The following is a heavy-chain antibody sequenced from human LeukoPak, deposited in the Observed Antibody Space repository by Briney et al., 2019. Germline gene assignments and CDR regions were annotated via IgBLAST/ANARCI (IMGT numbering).Heavy chain of an antibody. CDR1: GFTFSSYG. Sequence: PWGSLRLSCAASGFTFSSYGMHWVRRAPGKGLEWVAVIWYDGSNKYYADSVKGRFTISRDNSKNTLYLQMNSLRAEDTAVYYCARDPPQYGDYEGYYFDYWGQGTLVTVSS. CDR3: ARDPPQYGDYEGYYFDY. CDR2: IWYDGSNK. V-gene: IGHV3-33*01. J-gene: IGHJ4*02. D-gene: IGHD4-17*01.